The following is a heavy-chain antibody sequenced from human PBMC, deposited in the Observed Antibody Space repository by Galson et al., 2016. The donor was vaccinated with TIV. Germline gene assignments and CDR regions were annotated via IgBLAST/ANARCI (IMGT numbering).Heavy chain of an antibody. CDR1: GGSISNGGYF. D-gene: IGHD1-26*01. J-gene: IGHJ1*01. CDR3: ARWADSGSYYDYFQD. CDR2: IYYSGST. V-gene: IGHV4-31*03. Sequence: LTCNVSGGSISNGGYFWSWIRLHPGKGLEWIGNIYYSGSTYYIPSLKSRVTISVDTSQNQFSLILRSVTAADTAVYYCARWADSGSYYDYFQDWGQGTLVTVSS.